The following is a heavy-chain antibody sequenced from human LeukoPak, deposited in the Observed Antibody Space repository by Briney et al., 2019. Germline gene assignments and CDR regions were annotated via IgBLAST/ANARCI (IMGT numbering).Heavy chain of an antibody. V-gene: IGHV3-30*02. D-gene: IGHD1-26*01. J-gene: IGHJ4*02. CDR1: EFTFSSYA. Sequence: GGSLRLSCAASEFTFSSYAMHWVRQAPDKGLEWVAFIRYDGSNTYYADSVKGRFTISRDNSKNTLYLQMNSLRPEDTAVYYCARENSGSYYQFDCWGQGTLVTVSS. CDR2: IRYDGSNT. CDR3: ARENSGSYYQFDC.